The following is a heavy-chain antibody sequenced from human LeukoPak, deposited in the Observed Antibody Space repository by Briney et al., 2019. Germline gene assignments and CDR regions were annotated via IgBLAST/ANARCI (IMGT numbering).Heavy chain of an antibody. Sequence: SETLSLTCTVPGGSISSHYWSWIRQPPGKGLEWIGYIYYSGSTNYNPSLKSRVTISVDTSKNQFSLKLSSVTAADTAVYYCARGRWELDYWGQGTLVTVSS. CDR3: ARGRWELDY. CDR1: GGSISSHY. CDR2: IYYSGST. D-gene: IGHD1-26*01. J-gene: IGHJ4*02. V-gene: IGHV4-59*11.